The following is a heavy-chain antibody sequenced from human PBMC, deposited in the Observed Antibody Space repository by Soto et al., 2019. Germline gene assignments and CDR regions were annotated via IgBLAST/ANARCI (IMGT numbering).Heavy chain of an antibody. CDR1: RGSFSGHY. D-gene: IGHD3-22*01. V-gene: IGHV4-34*01. CDR2: INHSGST. J-gene: IGHJ4*02. CDR3: ARASPSPDSSGYYDY. Sequence: SETLSVTCVFYRGSFSGHYWSWIRQPPGKGLEWIGEINHSGSTNYNPSLKSRVTISVDTSKNQFSLKLSSVTAADTAVYYCARASPSPDSSGYYDYWGQGTMVTVSS.